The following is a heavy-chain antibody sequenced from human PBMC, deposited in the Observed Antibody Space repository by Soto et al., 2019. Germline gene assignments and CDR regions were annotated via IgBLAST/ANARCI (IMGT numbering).Heavy chain of an antibody. V-gene: IGHV4-39*01. CDR1: GGSISSSSYY. J-gene: IGHJ4*02. Sequence: SETLSLTCTVSGGSISSSSYYWGWIRQPPGKGLEWIGSIYYSGSTYYNPSLKSRVTISVDTSKNQFSLKLSSVTAADTAVYYCARQAPVAVDYWGQGTLVTVSS. CDR3: ARQAPVAVDY. CDR2: IYYSGST.